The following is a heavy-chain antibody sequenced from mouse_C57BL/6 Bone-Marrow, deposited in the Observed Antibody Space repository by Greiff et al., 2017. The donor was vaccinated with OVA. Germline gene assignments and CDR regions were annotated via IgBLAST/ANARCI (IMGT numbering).Heavy chain of an antibody. D-gene: IGHD3-3*01. V-gene: IGHV2-6*03. CDR2: IWSDGST. CDR3: ARGLGGGYYAMDY. J-gene: IGHJ4*01. Sequence: QVQLKQSGPGLVAPSQSLSITCTVSGFSLTSYGVHWVRQPPGKGLEWLVVIWSDGSTTYNSALKSRLSISKDNSKSQVFLKMNSPQTDDTAMYYCARGLGGGYYAMDYWGQGTSVTVSS. CDR1: GFSLTSYG.